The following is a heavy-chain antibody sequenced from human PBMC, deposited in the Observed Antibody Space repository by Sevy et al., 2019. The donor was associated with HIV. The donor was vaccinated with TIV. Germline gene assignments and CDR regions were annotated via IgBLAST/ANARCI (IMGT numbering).Heavy chain of an antibody. D-gene: IGHD6-19*01. CDR2: IKPNRGGT. CDR1: GYIFNDYY. CDR3: ARAVEQWLGDYYYYMDV. V-gene: IGHV1-2*02. Sequence: ASVKVSCRASGYIFNDYYLHWVRQAPGQGLEWMGWIKPNRGGTDYAQKFQGRVTMTRETSINTAYMDLTSLTFDDTAVYYCARAVEQWLGDYYYYMDVWGTGTTVTVSS. J-gene: IGHJ6*03.